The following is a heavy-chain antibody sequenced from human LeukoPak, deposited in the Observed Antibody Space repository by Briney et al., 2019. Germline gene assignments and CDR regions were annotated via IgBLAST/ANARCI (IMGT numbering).Heavy chain of an antibody. CDR1: GFTFNNYG. Sequence: GGSLRLSCAASGFTFNNYGMHWVRQAPGKGLEWVAFIGYDGNKKYYADSVKGRFTISRDNSKNTLYLQMNSLRAEDTAVYYCARDQDDAFDIWGQGTMVTVSS. J-gene: IGHJ3*02. CDR3: ARDQDDAFDI. CDR2: IGYDGNKK. V-gene: IGHV3-30*02.